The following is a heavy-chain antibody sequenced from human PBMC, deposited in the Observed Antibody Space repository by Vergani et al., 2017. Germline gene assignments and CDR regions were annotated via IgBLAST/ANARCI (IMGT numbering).Heavy chain of an antibody. CDR2: IKQDGSEK. Sequence: EVQLVESGGGLVQPGGSLRLSCAASGFTFSSYLMSWVRQAPGKGLEWVANIKQDGSEKYYVDSVKGRFTISRDNAKNSLYLQMNSLRAEDTAVYYCARVWGGYCSSTSCYVDYYYMDVWGKGTTVTVSS. J-gene: IGHJ6*03. CDR3: ARVWGGYCSSTSCYVDYYYMDV. D-gene: IGHD2-2*01. V-gene: IGHV3-7*01. CDR1: GFTFSSYL.